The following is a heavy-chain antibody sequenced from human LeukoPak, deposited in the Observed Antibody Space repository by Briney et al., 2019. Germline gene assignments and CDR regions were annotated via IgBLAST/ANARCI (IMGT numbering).Heavy chain of an antibody. Sequence: GGSLRLSCAASGFTFSSYGMHWVRQAPGKGLEWVAFIRYDGSNKYYADSVKGRFTISRDNSRNTLYLQMNSLRAEDTAVYYCAKWGRSGYYFDYWGQGTLVTVSS. CDR3: AKWGRSGYYFDY. CDR1: GFTFSSYG. CDR2: IRYDGSNK. D-gene: IGHD3-22*01. J-gene: IGHJ4*02. V-gene: IGHV3-30*02.